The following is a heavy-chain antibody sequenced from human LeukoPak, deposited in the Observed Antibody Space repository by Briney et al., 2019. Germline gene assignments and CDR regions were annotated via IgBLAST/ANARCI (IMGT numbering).Heavy chain of an antibody. D-gene: IGHD5-12*01. J-gene: IGHJ4*02. CDR2: ISGSGGST. V-gene: IGHV3-23*01. CDR3: ARGGVDIVATIPGLYYFDY. Sequence: GGSLRLSCAASGFTFSSYAMSWVRQAPGKGLEWVSAISGSGGSTYYADSVKGRFTISRDNSKNTLYLQMNSLRAEDTAVYYCARGGVDIVATIPGLYYFDYWGQGTLVTVSS. CDR1: GFTFSSYA.